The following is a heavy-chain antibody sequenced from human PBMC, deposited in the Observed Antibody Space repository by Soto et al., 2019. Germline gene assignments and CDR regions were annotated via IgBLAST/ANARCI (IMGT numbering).Heavy chain of an antibody. Sequence: QVQLQESGPGAVKPSETLSLTCTVSGGSVISDSYWWTWIRQSPGKGLEWVGYINYSGFTKYNPSLESRVTVSVDTSKSQCSLNLNSVTAADTAMYYCAAIPRGGRFWGWFGPWGQGTLVTVSS. CDR1: GGSVISDSYW. V-gene: IGHV4-61*01. J-gene: IGHJ5*02. CDR3: AAIPRGGRFWGWFGP. D-gene: IGHD2-2*02. CDR2: INYSGFT.